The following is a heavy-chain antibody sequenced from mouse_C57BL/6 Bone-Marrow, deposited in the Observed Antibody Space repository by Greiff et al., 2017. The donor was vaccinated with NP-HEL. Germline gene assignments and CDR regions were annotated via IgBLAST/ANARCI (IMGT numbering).Heavy chain of an antibody. CDR1: GYTFTSYD. J-gene: IGHJ4*01. V-gene: IGHV1-85*01. CDR2: IYPRDGST. D-gene: IGHD1-2*01. Sequence: QVQLKESGPELVKPGASVKLSCKASGYTFTSYDINWVKQRPGQGLEWIGWIYPRDGSTKYNEKFKGKATLTVDTSSSTAYMELHSLTSEDSAVYFCAREGGTTAPYYAMDYWGQGTSVTVSS. CDR3: AREGGTTAPYYAMDY.